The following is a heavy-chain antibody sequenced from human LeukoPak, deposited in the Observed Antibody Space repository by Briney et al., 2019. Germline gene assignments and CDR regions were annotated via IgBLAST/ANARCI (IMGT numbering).Heavy chain of an antibody. V-gene: IGHV4-38-2*02. CDR1: GYSISSGYY. Sequence: SETLSLTCTVSGYSISSGYYWGWIRQPSGKGLEWIGSIYHSGSTYYNPSLKSRVTISVDTSKNQFSLKLSSVTAADTAVYYCARDSGRFLEWLLFGGWFDPWGQGTLVAVSS. CDR2: IYHSGST. D-gene: IGHD3-3*01. CDR3: ARDSGRFLEWLLFGGWFDP. J-gene: IGHJ5*02.